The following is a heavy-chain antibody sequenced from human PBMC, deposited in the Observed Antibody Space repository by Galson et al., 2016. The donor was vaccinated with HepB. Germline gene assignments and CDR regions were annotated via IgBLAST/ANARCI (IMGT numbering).Heavy chain of an antibody. Sequence: QSGAEVKKPGDSLNISCRGLGYRFNTYWIGWVRHRPGKGLEWMGTIHPPASATRYSPSFQGQVTISADKSISTAYLQWSSLKAADTAMYYCVRFGDTARWEYYYDMDVWGKGTTVTVSS. D-gene: IGHD5-18*01. V-gene: IGHV5-51*01. CDR2: IHPPASAT. J-gene: IGHJ6*03. CDR1: GYRFNTYW. CDR3: VRFGDTARWEYYYDMDV.